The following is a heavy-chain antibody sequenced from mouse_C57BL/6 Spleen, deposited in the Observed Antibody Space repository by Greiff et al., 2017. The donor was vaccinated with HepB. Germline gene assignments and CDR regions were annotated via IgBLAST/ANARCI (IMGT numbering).Heavy chain of an antibody. D-gene: IGHD1-1*01. CDR3: AGPIYYYGSSYECAY. J-gene: IGHJ3*01. CDR1: GYAFSSSW. V-gene: IGHV1-82*01. Sequence: QVQLQQSGPELVKPGASVKISCKASGYAFSSSWMNWVKQRPGKGLVWIGRIYPGDGDTNYNGKFKGKATLTADKSSSTAYMQLSSLTYEDSAVYFCAGPIYYYGSSYECAYWGQGTLVTVSS. CDR2: IYPGDGDT.